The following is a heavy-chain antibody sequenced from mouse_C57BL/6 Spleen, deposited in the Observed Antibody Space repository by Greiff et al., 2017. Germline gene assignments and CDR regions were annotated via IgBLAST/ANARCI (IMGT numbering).Heavy chain of an antibody. J-gene: IGHJ4*01. V-gene: IGHV10-1*01. Sequence: EVQGVESGGGLVQPKGSLKLSCAASGFSFNTYAMNWVRQAPGKGLEWVARIRSKSNNYATYYADSVKDRFTISRDDSESMLYLQMNNLKTEDTAMYYCVRYSNYEGYYYAMDYWGQGTSVTVSS. CDR1: GFSFNTYA. CDR2: IRSKSNNYAT. CDR3: VRYSNYEGYYYAMDY. D-gene: IGHD2-5*01.